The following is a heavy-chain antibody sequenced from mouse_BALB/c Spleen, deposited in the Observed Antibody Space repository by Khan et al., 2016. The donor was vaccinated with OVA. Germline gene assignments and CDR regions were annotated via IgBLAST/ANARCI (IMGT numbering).Heavy chain of an antibody. D-gene: IGHD2-3*01. Sequence: QVQLKQSGPELVRPGVSVKISCKGSGYTFTDYAVHWMKQSHAKSLEWIGIISTYFGNTHYNQKFKGKATMTVDKSSSTAYMELARLTSEDAAISDCARPAYEDYNCYWGRGTTHTVSS. CDR1: GYTFTDYA. CDR2: ISTYFGNT. V-gene: IGHV1S137*01. J-gene: IGHJ2*01. CDR3: ARPAYEDYNCY.